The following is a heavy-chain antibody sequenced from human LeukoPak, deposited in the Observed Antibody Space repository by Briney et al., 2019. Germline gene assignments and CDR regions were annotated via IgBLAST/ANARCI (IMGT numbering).Heavy chain of an antibody. Sequence: PSETLSLTCAVYGGSFSGYYWSWIRQPPGKGLEWSGEINHSGSTNYNPSLKSRVTISVDTSKNQFSLKLSSVTAADTAVYYCARGGPGTGYSSGWYEGYYYYYMDVWGKGTTVTVSS. D-gene: IGHD6-19*01. V-gene: IGHV4-34*01. J-gene: IGHJ6*03. CDR3: ARGGPGTGYSSGWYEGYYYYYMDV. CDR1: GGSFSGYY. CDR2: INHSGST.